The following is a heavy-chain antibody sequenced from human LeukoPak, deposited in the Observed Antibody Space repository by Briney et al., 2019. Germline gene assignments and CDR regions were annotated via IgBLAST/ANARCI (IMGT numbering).Heavy chain of an antibody. V-gene: IGHV4-59*08. CDR1: GGSIRSDY. Sequence: PSETLSLTCTHSGGSIRSDYWSWIRQPPGKGLEWIGYMHHSGSTKHNPYLKSRVTISVDTSKSQFSLKLSSVTAADTAVYYCARHAAVEGSSGWSPLWWFDPWGQGTLVTVSS. D-gene: IGHD6-19*01. CDR3: ARHAAVEGSSGWSPLWWFDP. CDR2: MHHSGST. J-gene: IGHJ5*02.